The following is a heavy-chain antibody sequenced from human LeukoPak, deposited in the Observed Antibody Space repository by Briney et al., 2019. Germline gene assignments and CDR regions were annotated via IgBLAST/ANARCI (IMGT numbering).Heavy chain of an antibody. D-gene: IGHD1-7*01. V-gene: IGHV1-3*01. J-gene: IGHJ3*02. CDR1: GYTFTIYA. CDR3: ARDPQANWNYAFDI. CDR2: INAGNGNT. Sequence: ASVKVSCKASGYTFTIYAMHWVRQAPGQRLEWMGWINAGNGNTKYSQKFQGRVTITRDTSASTAYMELSSLRSEDTAVYYCARDPQANWNYAFDIWGQGTMVTVSS.